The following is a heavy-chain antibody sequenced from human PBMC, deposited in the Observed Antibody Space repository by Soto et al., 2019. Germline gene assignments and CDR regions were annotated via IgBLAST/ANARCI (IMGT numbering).Heavy chain of an antibody. J-gene: IGHJ2*01. CDR3: AGGGSSGGWYFDL. CDR1: GGSFSSPT. V-gene: IGHV1-69*01. D-gene: IGHD1-26*01. Sequence: QVQLVQSGAEVKKPGSSVKVSCKASGGSFSSPTVSWVRLAPGQGLEWMGGVSPIFGTTNYAQKFQGRVTITADASSGTAYLDLHSLKSDDTAVYFCAGGGSSGGWYFDLWGRGTLVTVSS. CDR2: VSPIFGTT.